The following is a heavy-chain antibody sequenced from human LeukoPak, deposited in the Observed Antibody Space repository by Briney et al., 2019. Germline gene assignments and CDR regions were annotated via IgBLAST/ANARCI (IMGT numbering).Heavy chain of an antibody. V-gene: IGHV4-59*08. CDR2: IYYSGTT. CDR1: GGSISNYY. D-gene: IGHD1-26*01. J-gene: IGHJ4*02. CDR3: ARGYSGYIDY. Sequence: PSETLSLTCTVSGGSISNYYWSWIRQPPGKGLEWIGYIYYSGTTNYNPSLKSRVTISVDTSKNQFSLKLSSVTAADTAVYYCARGYSGYIDYWGQGTLVTVSS.